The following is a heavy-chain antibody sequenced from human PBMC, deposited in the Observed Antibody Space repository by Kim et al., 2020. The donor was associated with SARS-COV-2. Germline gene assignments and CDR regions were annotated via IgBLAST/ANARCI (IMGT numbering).Heavy chain of an antibody. J-gene: IGHJ6*02. CDR1: GFTFSSYS. D-gene: IGHD3-3*01. CDR2: ISSSSSYI. CDR3: ARDRVGGPIFGVVTHYYYYGMDV. Sequence: GGSLRLSCAASGFTFSSYSMNWVRQAPGKGLEWVSSISSSSSYIYYADSVKGRFTISRDNAKNSLYLQMNSLRAEDTAVYYCARDRVGGPIFGVVTHYYYYGMDVWGQGTTVTVSS. V-gene: IGHV3-21*01.